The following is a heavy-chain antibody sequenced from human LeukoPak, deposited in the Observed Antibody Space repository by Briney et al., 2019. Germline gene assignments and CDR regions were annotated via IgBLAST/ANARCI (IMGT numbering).Heavy chain of an antibody. CDR3: ARENSGSYREFDY. J-gene: IGHJ4*02. V-gene: IGHV4-4*07. CDR2: IYTSGST. CDR1: GGSISSYY. D-gene: IGHD1-26*01. Sequence: SETLSLTCTVSGGSISSYYWSWIRQPAGKGLEWIGRIYTSGSTNYNAPLKSRVSMSVDTSKDQFSLKLSSVTAADTAVFYCARENSGSYREFDYWGQGTLVTVSS.